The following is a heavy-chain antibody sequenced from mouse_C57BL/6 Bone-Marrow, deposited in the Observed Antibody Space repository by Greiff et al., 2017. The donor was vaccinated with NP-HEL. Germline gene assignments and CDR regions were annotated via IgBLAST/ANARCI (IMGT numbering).Heavy chain of an antibody. CDR3: TTYYYGSLWYFDV. J-gene: IGHJ1*03. D-gene: IGHD1-1*01. V-gene: IGHV14-1*01. Sequence: EVKLQQSGAELVRPGASVKLSCTASGFNIKDYYMHWVKQRPEQGLEWIGRIDPEDGDTEYAPKFQGKATMTADTSSNTAYLQLSSLTSEDTAVYYCTTYYYGSLWYFDVWGTGTTVTVSS. CDR1: GFNIKDYY. CDR2: IDPEDGDT.